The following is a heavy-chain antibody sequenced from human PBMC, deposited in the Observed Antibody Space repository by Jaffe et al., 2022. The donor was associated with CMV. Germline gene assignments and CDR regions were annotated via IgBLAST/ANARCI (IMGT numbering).Heavy chain of an antibody. V-gene: IGHV1-18*04. CDR2: INAFNVKT. CDR1: GYNLIDYS. J-gene: IGHJ6*03. Sequence: QVQLVQSGAEVYKPGASMKVSCQASGYNLIDYSISWVRQAPGQGLEWMGWINAFNVKTNYAGNFQGRVTMTTDTSTNTAYMELRSLRSDDTAVYYCARDRGVYGVSGYYYLDLWDKGTTVTVSS. CDR3: ARDRGVYGVSGYYYLDL. D-gene: IGHD3-3*01.